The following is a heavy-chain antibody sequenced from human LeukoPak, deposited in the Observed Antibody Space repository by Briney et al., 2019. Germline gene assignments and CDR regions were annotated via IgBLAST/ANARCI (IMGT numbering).Heavy chain of an antibody. J-gene: IGHJ5*02. Sequence: ASVKVSCKASGGTFSSYAISWVRQAPGQGLEWMGGIIPIFGTANYAQKFQGRVTITADESTSTAYMELSSLRSEDTAVYYCASLNDYGDYEHWFDPWGQGTLVTVSS. D-gene: IGHD4-17*01. CDR3: ASLNDYGDYEHWFDP. V-gene: IGHV1-69*01. CDR2: IIPIFGTA. CDR1: GGTFSSYA.